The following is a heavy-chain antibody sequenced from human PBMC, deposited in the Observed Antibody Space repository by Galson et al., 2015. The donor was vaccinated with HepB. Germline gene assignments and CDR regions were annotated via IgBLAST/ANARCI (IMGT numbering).Heavy chain of an antibody. V-gene: IGHV3-23*01. D-gene: IGHD6-13*01. CDR3: AKHGSSWSYSFDY. Sequence: SLRLSCAASGFTFSSYAMSWVRQAPGKGLEWISNISYSGDDTYYADSVKGRFTISRDNSKNTLYLQMKSLRAEDTAVYYCAKHGSSWSYSFDYWGQGTLVTVSS. J-gene: IGHJ4*02. CDR2: ISYSGDDT. CDR1: GFTFSSYA.